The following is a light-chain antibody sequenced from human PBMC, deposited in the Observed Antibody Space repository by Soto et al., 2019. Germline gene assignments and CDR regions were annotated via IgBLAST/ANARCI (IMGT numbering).Light chain of an antibody. Sequence: EIVLTQSPATLSLSPGERATLSCRASQSVSSYLAWYQQKPGQAPRLLIYDASNRATGIPARFSGSGSGTDFTLTISSLEPEDFAVYYCQQRSNWPPLITFGQGTRQEIK. CDR3: QQRSNWPPLIT. V-gene: IGKV3-11*01. J-gene: IGKJ5*01. CDR1: QSVSSY. CDR2: DAS.